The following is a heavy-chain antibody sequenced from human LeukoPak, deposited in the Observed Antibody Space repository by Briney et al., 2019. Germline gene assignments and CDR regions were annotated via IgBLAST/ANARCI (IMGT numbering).Heavy chain of an antibody. Sequence: PSETLSLTCIVSGGSISSGDYYWSWIRQPPGKGLEWIGSVYDTGETYFNPSLKSRVTMSLDTSNNQFSLNLSSLTAADTAVYYCARGFSGSVVACDIWGQGTVVTVSS. V-gene: IGHV4-30-2*01. CDR1: GGSISSGDYY. J-gene: IGHJ3*02. CDR2: VYDTGET. CDR3: ARGFSGSVVACDI. D-gene: IGHD1-26*01.